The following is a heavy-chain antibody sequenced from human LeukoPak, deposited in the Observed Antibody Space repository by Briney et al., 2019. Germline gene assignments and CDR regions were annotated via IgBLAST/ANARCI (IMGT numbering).Heavy chain of an antibody. J-gene: IGHJ4*02. CDR2: IYHSGST. CDR1: GGSISSSNW. CDR3: ARDHRYSSSPEGY. D-gene: IGHD6-6*01. V-gene: IGHV4-4*02. Sequence: PSETLSLTCAVSGGSISSSNWWSWVRQPPGKGLEWIGEIYHSGSTYYNPSLKSRVTISVDTSKNQFSLKLSSVTAADTAVYYCARDHRYSSSPEGYWGQGTLVTVSS.